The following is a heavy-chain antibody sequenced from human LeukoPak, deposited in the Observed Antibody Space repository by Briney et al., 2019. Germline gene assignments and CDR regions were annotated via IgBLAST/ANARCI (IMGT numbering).Heavy chain of an antibody. CDR1: GFTFSSYG. CDR2: ISYDGSNK. Sequence: GGSLRLACAASGFTFSSYGMHWVRQAPGKGLDWLAVISYDGSNKYYADSVKGRFTISRDNSKNTLYLQMNSLRAEDTAVYYCAREEGYYGMDVWGQGTTVTVSS. V-gene: IGHV3-30*03. CDR3: AREEGYYGMDV. J-gene: IGHJ6*02.